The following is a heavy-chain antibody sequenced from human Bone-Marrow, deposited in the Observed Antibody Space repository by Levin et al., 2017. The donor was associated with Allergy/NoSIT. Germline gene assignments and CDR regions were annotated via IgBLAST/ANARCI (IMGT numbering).Heavy chain of an antibody. V-gene: IGHV3-30*03. CDR1: GFTFSSYG. J-gene: IGHJ4*02. CDR3: ATDRSTIVRGLPAD. D-gene: IGHD3-10*01. CDR2: IAYDGTYK. Sequence: QSGGSLRLSCAASGFTFSSYGMHWVRQAPGKGLEWVAFIAYDGTYKVYGDSVKGRFTVSRDNSKNTLYLQMNSLRAEDTALSDCATDRSTIVRGLPADWGQGTLVTVSS.